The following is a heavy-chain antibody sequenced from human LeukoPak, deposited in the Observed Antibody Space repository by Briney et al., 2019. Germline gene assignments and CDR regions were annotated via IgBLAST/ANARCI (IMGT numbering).Heavy chain of an antibody. J-gene: IGHJ5*02. CDR1: GGSVSSHY. CDR2: IYYTEGT. V-gene: IGHV4-59*02. D-gene: IGHD1-26*01. CDR3: GRDPSGSFFSWFDP. Sequence: SETLSLTCTVSGGSVSSHYWSWIRQPPPKGLEWIGYIYYTEGTNYNPSLTRQITISIDTSKNQFSLQLRSATAADTAVYCCGRDPSGSFFSWFDPWGEGTLVTVSS.